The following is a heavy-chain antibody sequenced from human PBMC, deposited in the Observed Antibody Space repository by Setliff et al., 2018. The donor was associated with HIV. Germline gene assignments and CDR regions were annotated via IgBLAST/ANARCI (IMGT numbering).Heavy chain of an antibody. Sequence: PGGSLRLSCVASGFDFGSYSLNWVRQAPGKGLEWVSSISSSSEKKYVDSMKGRLTISRDNAKNSLYLQMTSLRAEDTALYFCARDPRTDSSYAWFDSWGQGTLVTVSS. D-gene: IGHD6-6*01. V-gene: IGHV3-21*04. CDR1: GFDFGSYS. J-gene: IGHJ5*01. CDR3: ARDPRTDSSYAWFDS. CDR2: ISSSSEK.